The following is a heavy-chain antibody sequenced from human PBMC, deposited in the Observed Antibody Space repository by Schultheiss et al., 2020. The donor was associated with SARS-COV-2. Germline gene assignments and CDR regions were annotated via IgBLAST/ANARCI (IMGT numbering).Heavy chain of an antibody. Sequence: ASVKVSCKASGYTFTGYYMHWVRQAPGQGLEWMGWINPNSGGTNYAQKFQGRVTMTRDMSISTAYMELSRLRSDDTAVYYCARGPFITGTRNYYYYGMDVWGQGTTVTVSS. J-gene: IGHJ6*02. CDR1: GYTFTGYY. V-gene: IGHV1-2*02. D-gene: IGHD1-20*01. CDR3: ARGPFITGTRNYYYYGMDV. CDR2: INPNSGGT.